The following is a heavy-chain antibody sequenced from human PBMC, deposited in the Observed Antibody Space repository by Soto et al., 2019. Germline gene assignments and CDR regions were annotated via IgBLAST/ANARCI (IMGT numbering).Heavy chain of an antibody. J-gene: IGHJ6*02. CDR1: GFTFSSYG. Sequence: QVQLVESGGGVVQPGRSLRLSCAASGFTFSSYGMHWVRQAPGKGLEWVAVIWYDGSNKYYADSVKGRFTISRDNSKNTLYLQMNSLRAEDTAVYYCARRKGYSSSWLKAGGMDVWGQGTTVTVSS. CDR2: IWYDGSNK. CDR3: ARRKGYSSSWLKAGGMDV. D-gene: IGHD6-13*01. V-gene: IGHV3-33*01.